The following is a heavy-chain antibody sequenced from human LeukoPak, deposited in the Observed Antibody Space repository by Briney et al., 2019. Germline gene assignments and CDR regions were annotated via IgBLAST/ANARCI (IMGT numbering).Heavy chain of an antibody. J-gene: IGHJ4*02. CDR1: GYTFTSYG. CDR2: ISAYNGNT. CDR3: ARDDSYSYGSVGFDY. V-gene: IGHV1-18*01. Sequence: ASVKVSCKASGYTFTSYGISWVRQAPGQGLEWMGWISAYNGNTNYAQKLQGRVTMTTDTSTSTAYMELRSLRSDDTAVYYCARDDSYSYGSVGFDYWGQGILVTVSS. D-gene: IGHD5-18*01.